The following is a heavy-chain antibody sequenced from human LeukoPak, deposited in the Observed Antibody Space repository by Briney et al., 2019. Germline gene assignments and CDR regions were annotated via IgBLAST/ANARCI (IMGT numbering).Heavy chain of an antibody. J-gene: IGHJ5*02. V-gene: IGHV3-9*03. Sequence: GGSLRLSCAAPGFTFDDYAMHWVRQAPGKGLEWVSGISWNSGSIGYADSVKGRFTISRDNAKNSLYLQMNSLRAEDMALYYCARDVNYGLSSWFDPWGQGTLVTVSS. CDR1: GFTFDDYA. CDR2: ISWNSGSI. CDR3: ARDVNYGLSSWFDP. D-gene: IGHD2/OR15-2a*01.